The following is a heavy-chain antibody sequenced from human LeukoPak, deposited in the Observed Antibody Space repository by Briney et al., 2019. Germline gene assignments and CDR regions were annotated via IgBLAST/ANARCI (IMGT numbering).Heavy chain of an antibody. D-gene: IGHD3-10*01. CDR1: GGSIISSYN. CDR2: IYYSGST. V-gene: IGHV4-39*07. J-gene: IGHJ5*02. Sequence: SETLSLTCTVSGGSIISSYNWGWIRQPPGKGLEWIGSIYYSGSTYYNPSLKSRVTISVDTSKNQFSLKLSSVTAADTAVYYCARHYYGSAFDPWGQGTLVTVSS. CDR3: ARHYYGSAFDP.